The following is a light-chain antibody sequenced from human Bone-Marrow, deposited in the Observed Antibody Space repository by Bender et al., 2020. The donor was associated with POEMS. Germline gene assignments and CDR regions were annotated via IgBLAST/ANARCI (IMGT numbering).Light chain of an antibody. CDR3: AVWDDSLKGWV. J-gene: IGLJ3*02. CDR1: SSNIGAHA. V-gene: IGLV1-44*01. Sequence: QSVLIQPPSASGTPGQRVTISCSGGSSNIGAHAVNWYQHLPGTAPKLLLYSSHRRPSEVPDRFSGSRYGTAASLAIRGLRSEDGAEYYCAVWDDSLKGWVVGGGTKLTVL. CDR2: SSH.